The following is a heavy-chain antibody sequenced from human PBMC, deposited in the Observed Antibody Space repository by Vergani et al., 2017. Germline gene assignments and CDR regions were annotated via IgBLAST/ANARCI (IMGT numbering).Heavy chain of an antibody. D-gene: IGHD1-1*01. Sequence: EVELVQSGPEMRKPGESLKISCKGSEYSFGNYWIGWVRQMPGKGLEWMGIIYPADSDTRYSSSFQGQVTISADKSISTAFLQWDSLNASDTALYYCARHTTYTASWGQGTLVTVSS. CDR3: ARHTTYTAS. CDR2: IYPADSDT. CDR1: EYSFGNYW. V-gene: IGHV5-51*01. J-gene: IGHJ5*02.